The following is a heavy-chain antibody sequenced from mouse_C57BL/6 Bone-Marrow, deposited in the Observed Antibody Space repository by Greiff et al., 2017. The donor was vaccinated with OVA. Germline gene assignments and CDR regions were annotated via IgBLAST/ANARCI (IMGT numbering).Heavy chain of an antibody. J-gene: IGHJ3*01. D-gene: IGHD3-2*02. CDR2: ISYDGSN. Sequence: DVKLQESGPGLVKPSQSLSLTCSVTGYSITSGYYWNWIRQFPGNKLEWMGYISYDGSNNYNPSLKNRISITRDTSKNQFFLKLNSVTTEDTATYYCARESSGYEFAYWGQGTLVTVSA. V-gene: IGHV3-6*01. CDR3: ARESSGYEFAY. CDR1: GYSITSGYY.